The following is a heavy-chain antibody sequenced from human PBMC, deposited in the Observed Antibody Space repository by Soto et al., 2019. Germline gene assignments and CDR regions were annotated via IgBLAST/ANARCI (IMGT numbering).Heavy chain of an antibody. CDR2: INPKSGDT. J-gene: IGHJ5*02. CDR3: ARVKDADYRNWFDP. Sequence: LVKVSCNASGYTLSDYYVHWVRQAPGQGLEWMGWINPKSGDTSYAQKFQGWVTMTRDTSISTGYMELSRLRSDDTAVYYCARVKDADYRNWFDPWGQGTLVTGSS. CDR1: GYTLSDYY. V-gene: IGHV1-2*04. D-gene: IGHD4-17*01.